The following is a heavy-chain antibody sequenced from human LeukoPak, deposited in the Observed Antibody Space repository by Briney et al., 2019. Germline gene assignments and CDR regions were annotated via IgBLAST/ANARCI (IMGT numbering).Heavy chain of an antibody. Sequence: GGSLRLSCAASGFTFSSYAMSWVRQAPGKGLEWVSGTSGSGGSTYYAGSVKGRFTISRDNSRSTLYLQMNSLRVEDTAVYYCAENGGSQCYSHLDSWGQGTLVTVSS. CDR3: AENGGSQCYSHLDS. J-gene: IGHJ4*02. CDR2: TSGSGGST. V-gene: IGHV3-23*01. CDR1: GFTFSSYA. D-gene: IGHD2-15*01.